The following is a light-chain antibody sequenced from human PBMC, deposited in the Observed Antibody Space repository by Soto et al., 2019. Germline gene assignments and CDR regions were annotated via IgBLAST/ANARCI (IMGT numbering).Light chain of an antibody. CDR2: DAS. V-gene: IGKV3-20*01. J-gene: IGKJ5*01. CDR3: QQYGSPVT. Sequence: EIVITQAPATLSVSPGERATLTWRASESVSSNFAWYQQKPGQAPRLLIYDASTRATGIPDRFSGSGSGTDFSLTISRLEPEDFAVYYCQQYGSPVTFGPGTRLEIK. CDR1: ESVSSN.